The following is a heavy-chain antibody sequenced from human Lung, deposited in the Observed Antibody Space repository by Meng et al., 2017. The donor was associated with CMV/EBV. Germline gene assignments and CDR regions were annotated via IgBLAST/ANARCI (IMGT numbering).Heavy chain of an antibody. V-gene: IGHV3-7*01. CDR3: ATSSSGFFDN. CDR2: INQGGSEK. D-gene: IGHD3-22*01. CDR1: GFTFSTYW. J-gene: IGHJ4*02. Sequence: GEXXKISCAASGFTFSTYWMSWVRQAPGRGLEWVANINQGGSEKYYVASVMGRFTVSRDNAKNSLYLQMNSLRAEDTAIYYCATSSSGFFDNWGQGELVNGAS.